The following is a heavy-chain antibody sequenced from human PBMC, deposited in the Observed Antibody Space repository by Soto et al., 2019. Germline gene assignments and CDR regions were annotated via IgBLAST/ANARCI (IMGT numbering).Heavy chain of an antibody. V-gene: IGHV1-2*04. CDR1: GYTFTGYY. J-gene: IGHJ4*02. CDR3: ARGNRVGATSRQGSDY. D-gene: IGHD1-26*01. CDR2: INPNSGGT. Sequence: GASVKVSCKASGYTFTGYYMHWVRQAPGQGLEWMGWINPNSGGTNYAQKFQGWVTMTRDTSISTAYMELSRLRSDDTAVYYCARGNRVGATSRQGSDYWGQGTLVTVSS.